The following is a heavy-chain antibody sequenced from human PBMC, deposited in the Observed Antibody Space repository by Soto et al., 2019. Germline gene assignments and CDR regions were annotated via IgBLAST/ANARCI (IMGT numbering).Heavy chain of an antibody. CDR1: GFTFSSYS. Sequence: GGSLRLSCAASGFTFSSYSMNWVRQAPGKGLEWVSYISSSSSTIYYADSVKGRFTISRDNAKNSLYLQMNSLRAEDTAVYYCAAYYDDGALDIWGQKTMVTVSS. J-gene: IGHJ3*02. CDR3: AAYYDDGALDI. D-gene: IGHD3-16*01. CDR2: ISSSSSTI. V-gene: IGHV3-48*01.